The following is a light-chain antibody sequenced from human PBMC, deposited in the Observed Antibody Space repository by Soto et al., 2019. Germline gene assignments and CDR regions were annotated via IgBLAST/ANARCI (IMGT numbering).Light chain of an antibody. CDR3: QQYGSSPVFP. CDR2: GAS. CDR1: QSVSSSY. J-gene: IGKJ3*01. Sequence: EIVLTQSPGTLSLSPGERATLSCRASQSVSSSYLAWYQQKPGQAPRLLIYGASSRATGIPDRFSGSGSGTDFTLTIIRLELEDFAVYYCQQYGSSPVFPFGPGTKGDIK. V-gene: IGKV3-20*01.